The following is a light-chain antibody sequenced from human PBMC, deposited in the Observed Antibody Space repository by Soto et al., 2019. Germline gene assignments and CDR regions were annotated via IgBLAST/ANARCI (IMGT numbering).Light chain of an antibody. CDR3: QQYNKWPPYT. CDR1: QSLNNN. CDR2: GAS. J-gene: IGKJ2*01. V-gene: IGKV3-15*01. Sequence: EIVMTQSPATLSVPPGERATLSCRASQSLNNNLAWYQQKPGQAPRLLIYGASTRATGIPARFSGSGSGTEFTLTISSLQSEDFAVYYCQQYNKWPPYTFGQGTKLEIK.